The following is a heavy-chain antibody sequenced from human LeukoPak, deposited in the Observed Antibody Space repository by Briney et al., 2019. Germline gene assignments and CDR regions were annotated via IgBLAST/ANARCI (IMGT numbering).Heavy chain of an antibody. D-gene: IGHD6-19*01. CDR2: ISGGGGST. V-gene: IGHV3-23*01. Sequence: GSLRLSCAASGFPLSSYAMSWVRQAPGKGLEWVSGISGGGGSTFYADSVKGRFTISRDNSKNTLYLQMNSLRAEDTAVYYCVNLYSSNYWGQGTLVTVSS. J-gene: IGHJ4*02. CDR1: GFPLSSYA. CDR3: VNLYSSNY.